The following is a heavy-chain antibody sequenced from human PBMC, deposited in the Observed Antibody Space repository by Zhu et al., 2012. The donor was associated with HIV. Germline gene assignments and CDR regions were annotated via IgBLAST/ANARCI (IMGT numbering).Heavy chain of an antibody. V-gene: IGHV4-4*09. CDR3: ARDRLEATAPEVAFDI. J-gene: IGHJ3*02. D-gene: IGHD1-1*01. Sequence: QVQLQQSGPRLVKPSETLSLTCIVSGGSLRNYYWNWVRQSPGKGLEWIGYISTSGKIIYNPFLKSRVTMSLDTSKNQLSPKVTSVTAADTAVYYCARDRLEATAPEVAFDIWGQGTVVTVSS. CDR2: ISTSGKI. CDR1: GGSLRNYY.